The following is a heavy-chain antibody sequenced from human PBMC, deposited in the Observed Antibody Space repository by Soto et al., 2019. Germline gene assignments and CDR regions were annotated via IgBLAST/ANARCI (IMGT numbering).Heavy chain of an antibody. V-gene: IGHV1-69*02. Sequence: QVHLVQSGPEVKKPGSSVKVSCKASGDAIVKYTFTWVRQAPGQGLEWMGRIVSILGLATSAQNFQGSVAITADKSTNTVYVELSSLPSAGSAVYFWVSHAGYDGPVDFWCQGPLVTVS. J-gene: IGHJ4*02. D-gene: IGHD5-12*01. CDR2: IVSILGLA. CDR1: GDAIVKYT. CDR3: VSHAGYDGPVDF.